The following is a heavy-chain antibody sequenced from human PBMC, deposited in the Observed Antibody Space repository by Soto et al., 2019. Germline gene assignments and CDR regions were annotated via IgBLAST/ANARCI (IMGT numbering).Heavy chain of an antibody. J-gene: IGHJ4*02. V-gene: IGHV3-23*04. CDR3: SKRPRALLTFDY. CDR1: GLSFSNYV. Sequence: EVQLVDSGGGLGQPGGSLRLSCAASGLSFSNYVMSWVRQAPGKGLAWVLSISDSGGTSYYADSVKGRLTISRDNSKNTLYLQMNILRAEDTAIYYCSKRPRALLTFDYWGQGTLVTVSS. D-gene: IGHD1-26*01. CDR2: ISDSGGTS.